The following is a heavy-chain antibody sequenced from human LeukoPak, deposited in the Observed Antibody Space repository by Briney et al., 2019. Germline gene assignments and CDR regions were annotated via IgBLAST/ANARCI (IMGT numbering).Heavy chain of an antibody. V-gene: IGHV3-64D*06. CDR1: GFTFSRHG. J-gene: IGHJ4*02. CDR2: ISNNGGST. D-gene: IGHD4-23*01. CDR3: ARGSSVVSLD. Sequence: GGSLRLSCSASGFTFSRHGMHWVRQAPGQGLEYVSAISNNGGSTYYADSVKGRYTISRDNSKNTLYLQMSSLRAEDTAVYYCARGSSVVSLDWGQGTLVTVSS.